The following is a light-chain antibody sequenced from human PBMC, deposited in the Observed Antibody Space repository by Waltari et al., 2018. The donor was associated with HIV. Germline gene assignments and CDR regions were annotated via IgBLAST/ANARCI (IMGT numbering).Light chain of an antibody. CDR3: QQFGASHWT. J-gene: IGKJ1*01. V-gene: IGKV3-20*01. CDR1: QVVSITY. Sequence: EIVLPQSPVTLILSPGERATLSCRASQVVSITYLAWYQQRPGQPPRLLIYGAFNRASGIPDRFSGSGSGTDFTLTIDRVEPEDFAVYYCQQFGASHWTFGQGTKVE. CDR2: GAF.